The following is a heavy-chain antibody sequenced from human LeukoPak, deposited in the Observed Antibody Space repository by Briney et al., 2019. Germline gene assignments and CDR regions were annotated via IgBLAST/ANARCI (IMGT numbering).Heavy chain of an antibody. CDR2: MSPNSGDT. D-gene: IGHD7-27*01. V-gene: IGHV1-8*01. CDR1: GYTFTSYD. CDR3: ARGPPNWGYDY. Sequence: PLASVKVSCKASGYTFTSYDFNWVRQATGQRPEWMGWMSPNSGDTGYAQKFQDRVTMTRNTSISTAYMELSSLRSDDTAVYYCARGPPNWGYDYWGPGTLVTVPS. J-gene: IGHJ4*02.